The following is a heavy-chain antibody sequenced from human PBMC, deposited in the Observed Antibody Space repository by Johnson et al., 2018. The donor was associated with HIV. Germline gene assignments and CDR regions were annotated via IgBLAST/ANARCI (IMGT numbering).Heavy chain of an antibody. CDR3: ARVEWELELLGAFDI. CDR1: GFTFDDYG. CDR2: IWYDGGNK. D-gene: IGHD1-7*01. J-gene: IGHJ3*02. Sequence: QLVESGGGVVQPGGSLRLSCAASGFTFDDYGMSWVRQAPGKGPERVAVIWYDGGNKYYEDCVKGRCPISRDKAKNTLNLQMNRLRAEDPAVYYCARVEWELELLGAFDIWGQGTMVTVSS. V-gene: IGHV3-33*08.